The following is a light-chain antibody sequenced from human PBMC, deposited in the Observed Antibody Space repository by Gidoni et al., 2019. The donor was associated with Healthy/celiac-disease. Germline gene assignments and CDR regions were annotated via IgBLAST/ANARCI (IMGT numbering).Light chain of an antibody. CDR1: QSVSSY. J-gene: IGKJ2*01. V-gene: IGKV3-11*01. CDR3: QQRSNWYT. Sequence: EIVLTQSPATLSLSPGERATLSCRASQSVSSYLAWYQQKPGQAPRLLLYDASNRATGIPARFSGSGSGTDFTLTISSLEPEDFAVYYCQQRSNWYTFXQXTKLEIK. CDR2: DAS.